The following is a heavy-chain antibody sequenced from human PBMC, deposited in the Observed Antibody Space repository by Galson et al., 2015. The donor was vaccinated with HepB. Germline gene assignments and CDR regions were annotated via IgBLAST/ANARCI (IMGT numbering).Heavy chain of an antibody. CDR1: GFTFSSYG. Sequence: SLRLSCAASGFTFSSYGMHWVRQAPGKGLEWVAVIWYDGSNKYYADSVKGRFTISRDNSKNTLYLQMNSLRAEDTAVYYCAREVQVVRGVIHNWFDPWCQGTLVTVSS. D-gene: IGHD3-10*01. CDR2: IWYDGSNK. V-gene: IGHV3-33*08. CDR3: AREVQVVRGVIHNWFDP. J-gene: IGHJ5*02.